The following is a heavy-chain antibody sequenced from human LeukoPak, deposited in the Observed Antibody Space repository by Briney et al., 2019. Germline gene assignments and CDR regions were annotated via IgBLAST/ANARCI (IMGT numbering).Heavy chain of an antibody. CDR2: IYYSGST. J-gene: IGHJ3*02. V-gene: IGHV4-59*01. D-gene: IGHD4-23*01. CDR1: GGSISSYY. Sequence: PSETLSLTCTVSGGSISSYYWSWIRQPPGKGLEWIGYIYYSGSTNCNPSVKSRVAMSVDTSKKQFSLKLSSLTAADTAVYYCARGGTAVIAPYAFDIRGQGTMVTVSS. CDR3: ARGGTAVIAPYAFDI.